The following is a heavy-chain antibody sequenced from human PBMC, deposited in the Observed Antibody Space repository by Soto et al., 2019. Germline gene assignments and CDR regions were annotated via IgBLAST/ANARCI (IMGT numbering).Heavy chain of an antibody. CDR3: ARLVGSTSQSHGDYYYGMDV. V-gene: IGHV4-59*01. D-gene: IGHD2-2*01. Sequence: SETLSLTCTVSGGSISSYYWSWIRQPPGKGLEWIGYIYYSGSTNYNPSLKSRVTISVDTSKNQFSLKLSSVTAADTAVYYCARLVGSTSQSHGDYYYGMDVWGQGTTGTSP. CDR2: IYYSGST. J-gene: IGHJ6*02. CDR1: GGSISSYY.